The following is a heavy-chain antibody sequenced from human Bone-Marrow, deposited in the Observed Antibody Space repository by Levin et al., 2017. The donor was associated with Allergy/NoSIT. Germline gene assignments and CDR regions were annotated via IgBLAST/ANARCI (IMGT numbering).Heavy chain of an antibody. Sequence: SVKVSCKASGGTFSSYAISWVRQAPGQGLEWMGRIIPILGIANYAQKFQGRVTITADKSTSTAYMELSSLRSEDTAVYYCARDRVICSSTSCLSPVDYWGQGTLVTVSS. J-gene: IGHJ4*02. CDR1: GGTFSSYA. CDR2: IIPILGIA. V-gene: IGHV1-69*04. CDR3: ARDRVICSSTSCLSPVDY. D-gene: IGHD2-2*01.